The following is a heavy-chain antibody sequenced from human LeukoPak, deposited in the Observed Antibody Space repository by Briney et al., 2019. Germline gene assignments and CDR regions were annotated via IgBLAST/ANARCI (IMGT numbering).Heavy chain of an antibody. J-gene: IGHJ6*02. CDR2: IWYDGSNK. CDR3: ARDTGYSYGNYYYGMDV. V-gene: IGHV3-33*01. CDR1: GFTFSSYG. Sequence: GGSLRLSCAASGFTFSSYGMHWVRQAPGKGLEWVAVIWYDGSNKYYADSVKGRFTISRDNSKNTLYLQMNSLRAEDTAVYYCARDTGYSYGNYYYGMDVWGQGTTVTVSS. D-gene: IGHD5-18*01.